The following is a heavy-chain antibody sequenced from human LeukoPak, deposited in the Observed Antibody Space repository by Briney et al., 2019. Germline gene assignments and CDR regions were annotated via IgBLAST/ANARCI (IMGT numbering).Heavy chain of an antibody. CDR1: GASISGSISGGTYY. Sequence: SETLSLTCTVSGASISGSISGGTYYWNWIRQPAGKGLEWIGRMYNGGTTINYSPSLKSRVTISVDTSKNQFSLNVTSVTAADTAVYYCARGAGGYYYYYMDVWGKGTTVTVSS. V-gene: IGHV4-61*02. CDR3: ARGAGGYYYYYMDV. D-gene: IGHD1-14*01. CDR2: MYNGGTT. J-gene: IGHJ6*03.